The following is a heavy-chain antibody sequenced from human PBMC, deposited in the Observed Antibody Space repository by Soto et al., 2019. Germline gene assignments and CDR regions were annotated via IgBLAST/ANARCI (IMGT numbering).Heavy chain of an antibody. CDR2: IYWDDDK. Sequence: SGPTLVNPPQTLTLTCTLSGFSLSTSGVGVGWIRQPPGKALEWLALIYWDDDKRYSPSLESRLTIMKDTSKNQVVLTMTNMDPVDTGTYYCAHHFGELFDYYYGMDVWGQGTTVTVSS. J-gene: IGHJ6*02. CDR1: GFSLSTSGVG. V-gene: IGHV2-5*02. CDR3: AHHFGELFDYYYGMDV. D-gene: IGHD3-10*01.